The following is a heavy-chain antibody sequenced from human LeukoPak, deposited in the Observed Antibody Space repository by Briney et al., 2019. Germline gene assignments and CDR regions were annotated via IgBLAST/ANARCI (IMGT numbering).Heavy chain of an antibody. CDR2: INTDGTST. J-gene: IGHJ4*02. V-gene: IGHV3-74*01. D-gene: IGHD3-16*01. Sequence: GGSLRLSCAASGFTFSSYWFHWVRQAPGKGLVWVSRINTDGTSTSYADSVRGRFTIARDNAKNTLYLQMNSLRAEDTAIYYCAKDMTGLRDYWGQGTLVTVPS. CDR1: GFTFSSYW. CDR3: AKDMTGLRDY.